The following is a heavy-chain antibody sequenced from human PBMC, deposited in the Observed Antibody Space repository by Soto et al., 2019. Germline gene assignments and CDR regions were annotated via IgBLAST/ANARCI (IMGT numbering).Heavy chain of an antibody. V-gene: IGHV4-34*01. J-gene: IGHJ3*02. D-gene: IGHD3-3*01. Sequence: SETLSLTCAVYGGSFSGYYWSWIRQPPGKGLEWIGEINHSGSTNYNPSLKSRVTISVDTSKNQLSLKLSSVTAADTAVYYCARGGYDFWSGGAFDIWGQGTMVTVSS. CDR3: ARGGYDFWSGGAFDI. CDR2: INHSGST. CDR1: GGSFSGYY.